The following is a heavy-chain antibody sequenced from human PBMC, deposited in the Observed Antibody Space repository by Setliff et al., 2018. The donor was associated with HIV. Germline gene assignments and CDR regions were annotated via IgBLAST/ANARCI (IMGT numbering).Heavy chain of an antibody. CDR2: IYHSGNT. CDR1: GGSISRSNW. V-gene: IGHV4-4*02. CDR3: ARRGGSFPHDAFDI. Sequence: SETLSLTCAVSGGSISRSNWWSWFRQPPGKGLEWIGEIYHSGNTNYNPSLKSRVTVSVDKSKNQFSLKLSSVTAADTAVYYCARRGGSFPHDAFDIWGQGTMVTVSS. J-gene: IGHJ3*02. D-gene: IGHD1-26*01.